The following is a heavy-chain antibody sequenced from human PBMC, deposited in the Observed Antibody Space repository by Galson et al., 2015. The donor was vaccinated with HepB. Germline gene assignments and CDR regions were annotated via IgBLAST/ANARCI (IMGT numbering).Heavy chain of an antibody. CDR1: GFTFSSYW. J-gene: IGHJ3*02. Sequence: SLRLSCAASGFTFSSYWMSWVRQAPGKGLEWVANIKQDGSEKYYVDSVKGRFTISRDNAKNSLYPQMNSLRAEDTAVYYCARGYYYDSSGYYYAFDIWGQGTMVTVSS. CDR2: IKQDGSEK. D-gene: IGHD3-22*01. V-gene: IGHV3-7*03. CDR3: ARGYYYDSSGYYYAFDI.